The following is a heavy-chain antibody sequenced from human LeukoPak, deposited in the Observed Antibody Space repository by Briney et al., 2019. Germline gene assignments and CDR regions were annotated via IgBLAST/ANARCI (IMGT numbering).Heavy chain of an antibody. CDR3: ARGSTYYDFWSGYYPYYFDY. CDR1: GGSISSGDYY. V-gene: IGHV4-30-4*08. J-gene: IGHJ4*02. D-gene: IGHD3-3*01. Sequence: SETLSLTCTVSGGSISSGDYYWSWIRQPPGKGLEWIGYIYYSGSTYYNPSLKSRVTISVDTSKNQFSLKLSSVTAADTAVYYCARGSTYYDFWSGYYPYYFDYWGQGTLVTVSS. CDR2: IYYSGST.